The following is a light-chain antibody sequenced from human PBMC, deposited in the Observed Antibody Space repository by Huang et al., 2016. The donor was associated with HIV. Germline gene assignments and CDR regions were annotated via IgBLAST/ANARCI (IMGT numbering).Light chain of an antibody. J-gene: IGKJ1*01. CDR1: QSVSSN. CDR3: QQYDNWPPT. Sequence: EILMTQSPATLSVSPGKRAALSCEASQSVSSNLAWYQQKPGQAPRLLIFGASPRATGVPARFSGSGSGTEFTLTISSLQSEDFAVYYCQQYDNWPPTFGQGTRVEIK. V-gene: IGKV3-15*01. CDR2: GAS.